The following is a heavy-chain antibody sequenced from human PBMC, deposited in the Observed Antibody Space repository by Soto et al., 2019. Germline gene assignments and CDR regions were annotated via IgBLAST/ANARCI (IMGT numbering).Heavy chain of an antibody. CDR3: ARDTIVVVPAAEGPDAFDI. CDR2: INPSGGST. D-gene: IGHD2-2*01. CDR1: GYTFTSYY. J-gene: IGHJ3*02. V-gene: IGHV1-46*01. Sequence: ASVKVSCKASGYTFTSYYMHWVRQAPGQGLEWMGIINPSGGSTSYAQKLQGRVTMTRDTSTSTVYMELSSLRSEDTAVYYCARDTIVVVPAAEGPDAFDIWGQGTMVTVSS.